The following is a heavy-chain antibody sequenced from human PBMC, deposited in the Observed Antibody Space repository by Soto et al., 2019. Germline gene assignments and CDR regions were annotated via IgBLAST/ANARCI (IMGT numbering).Heavy chain of an antibody. CDR2: IWYDGSNK. D-gene: IGHD2-2*01. J-gene: IGHJ6*03. CDR3: ARGGEDIVVVPAATPLYYYMDV. Sequence: QVQLVESGGGVVQPGRSLRLSCAASGFTFSSYGMHWVRQAPGKGLEWVAVIWYDGSNKYYADSVKGRFTISRDNSKNTLYLQMNSLRAEHTAVYYCARGGEDIVVVPAATPLYYYMDVWGKGTTVTVSS. CDR1: GFTFSSYG. V-gene: IGHV3-33*01.